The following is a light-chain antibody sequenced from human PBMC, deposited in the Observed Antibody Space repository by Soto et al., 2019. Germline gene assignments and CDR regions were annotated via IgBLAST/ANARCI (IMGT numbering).Light chain of an antibody. CDR1: QSISTW. CDR3: QHYTGYPIT. CDR2: DAS. V-gene: IGKV1-5*01. Sequence: DIQMTQSPSTLSASVGDRVTITCRASQSISTWLAWFQQKPGKAPKLLIYDASSLKSGVPSRFSASGSVTEFTVTISSLQPDDFATYYCQHYTGYPITFGGGTKVEIK. J-gene: IGKJ4*01.